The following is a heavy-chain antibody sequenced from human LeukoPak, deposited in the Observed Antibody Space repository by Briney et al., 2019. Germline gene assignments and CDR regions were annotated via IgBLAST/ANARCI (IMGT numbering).Heavy chain of an antibody. CDR1: GGSISSSSYY. V-gene: IGHV4-39*02. Sequence: SETLSLTCTVSGGSISSSSYYWGWIRQPPGKGLEWIGSIYYSGSTYYNPSLKSRVTISVDTSKNQFSLKLSSVTAADTAVYYCARDSRRDGYNCGYWGQGTLVTVSS. D-gene: IGHD5-24*01. CDR2: IYYSGST. J-gene: IGHJ4*02. CDR3: ARDSRRDGYNCGY.